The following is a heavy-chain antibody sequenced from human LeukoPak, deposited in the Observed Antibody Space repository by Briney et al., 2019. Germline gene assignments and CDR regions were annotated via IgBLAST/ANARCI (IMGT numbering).Heavy chain of an antibody. CDR3: ARGIAVAGTVGGY. Sequence: ASVKVSCKASGFTFTSYDINWVRQATGQGLEWMGWMNPNSGNTGYAQKFQGRATMTRNTSISTAYMELSSLRSEDTAVYYCARGIAVAGTVGGYWGQGTLVTVSS. J-gene: IGHJ4*02. D-gene: IGHD6-19*01. V-gene: IGHV1-8*01. CDR2: MNPNSGNT. CDR1: GFTFTSYD.